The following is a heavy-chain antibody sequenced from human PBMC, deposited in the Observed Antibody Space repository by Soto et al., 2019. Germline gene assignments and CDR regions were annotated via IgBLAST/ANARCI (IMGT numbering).Heavy chain of an antibody. V-gene: IGHV4-39*01. Sequence: QLQLQESGPGLVKPSETLSLTCTVSGGSISSSSYYWGWIRQPPGKGLEWIGSIYYSGSTYYNPSPTSRRTLSVDTSKNQFSLKLSSVSAADTAVYYCAGGGLGYCTNGVCYRGYYFDYWGQGTLVTVSS. CDR3: AGGGLGYCTNGVCYRGYYFDY. J-gene: IGHJ4*02. CDR1: GGSISSSSYY. CDR2: IYYSGST. D-gene: IGHD2-8*01.